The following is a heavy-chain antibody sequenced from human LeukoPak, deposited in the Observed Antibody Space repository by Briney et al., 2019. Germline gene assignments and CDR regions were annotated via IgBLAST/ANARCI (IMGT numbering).Heavy chain of an antibody. J-gene: IGHJ4*02. D-gene: IGHD6-13*01. V-gene: IGHV4-39*01. CDR3: ATSSSWYRFDY. CDR1: GGSITITSSY. Sequence: PSETLSLTRTVSGGSITITSSYWGWIRQPPGKGLEWIGSIYYGGNTYYSPSLKSRVTISVDTSKNQFSLNLSSVTAADTAMYYCATSSSWYRFDYWGQGTLVTVSS. CDR2: IYYGGNT.